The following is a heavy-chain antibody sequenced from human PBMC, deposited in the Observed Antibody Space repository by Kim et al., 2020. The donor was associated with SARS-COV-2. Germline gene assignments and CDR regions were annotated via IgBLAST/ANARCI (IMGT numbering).Heavy chain of an antibody. V-gene: IGHV4-39*07. CDR2: IYYSGST. Sequence: SETLSLTCTVSGGSISSSSYYWGWIRQPPGKGLEWIGSIYYSGSTYYNPSLKSRVTISVDTSKNQFSLKLSSVTAADTAVYYCARTMIVVVRKSEDAFDIWGQGTMVTVSS. D-gene: IGHD3-22*01. J-gene: IGHJ3*02. CDR3: ARTMIVVVRKSEDAFDI. CDR1: GGSISSSSYY.